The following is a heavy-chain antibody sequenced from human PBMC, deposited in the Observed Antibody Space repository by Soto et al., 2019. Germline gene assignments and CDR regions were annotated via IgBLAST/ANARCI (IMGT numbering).Heavy chain of an antibody. CDR2: IIPIFGTA. Sequence: SVKVSCKASGGTFSSYAISWVRQAPGQGLEWMGGIIPIFGTANYAQKFQGRVTITADESTSTAYMELSSLRSEDTAVYYCAREGAVVVAAGNWFDPWGQGTLVTVSS. J-gene: IGHJ5*02. CDR3: AREGAVVVAAGNWFDP. V-gene: IGHV1-69*13. CDR1: GGTFSSYA. D-gene: IGHD2-15*01.